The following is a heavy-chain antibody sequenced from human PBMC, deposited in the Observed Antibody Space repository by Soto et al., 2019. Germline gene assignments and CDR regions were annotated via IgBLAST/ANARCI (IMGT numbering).Heavy chain of an antibody. J-gene: IGHJ6*02. V-gene: IGHV1-69*01. Sequence: QVQLVQSGAEVKKPGSSVKVACKASAGTFSSYGISWVRQAPGQGLEWMGGSMPIFGTPNYAQKFQGRFTITADESTSTGYMELSSLTSEDTAVYYCARDRSLKYYYDASSLPYFYGMDVWGQGTTVTVSS. CDR1: AGTFSSYG. D-gene: IGHD3-22*01. CDR2: SMPIFGTP. CDR3: ARDRSLKYYYDASSLPYFYGMDV.